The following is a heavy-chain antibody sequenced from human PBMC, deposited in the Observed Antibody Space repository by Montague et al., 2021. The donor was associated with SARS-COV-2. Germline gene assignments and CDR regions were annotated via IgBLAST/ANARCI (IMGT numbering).Heavy chain of an antibody. CDR2: ISNSGNTK. J-gene: IGHJ4*02. V-gene: IGHV3-48*03. Sequence: SLRLSCAASGFIFSSYKMNWVRQAPGKGLEWVSYISNSGNTKHYADSVKGRFTISRDNAKNSLYLQMSSLRAEDTAVYYCARAGEDYYYDSSGFLYWGQGILVTVSS. CDR1: GFIFSSYK. D-gene: IGHD3-22*01. CDR3: ARAGEDYYYDSSGFLY.